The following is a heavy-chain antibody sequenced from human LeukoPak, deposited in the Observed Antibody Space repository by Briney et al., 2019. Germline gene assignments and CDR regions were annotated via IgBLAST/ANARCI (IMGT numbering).Heavy chain of an antibody. CDR1: GFTFSSYA. J-gene: IGHJ4*02. CDR2: ISGSGGST. CDR3: ANSYNWNSYFDY. D-gene: IGHD1-7*01. V-gene: IGHV3-23*01. Sequence: GGSLRLSCAASGFTFSSYAMGWVRQAPGKGLEWVSAISGSGGSTYYADSVKGRFTISRDNSKNTLYLQMNSLRAEDTAVYYCANSYNWNSYFDYWGQGTLVTVSS.